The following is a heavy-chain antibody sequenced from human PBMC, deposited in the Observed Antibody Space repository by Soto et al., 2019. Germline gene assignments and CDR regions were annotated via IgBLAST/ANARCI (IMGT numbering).Heavy chain of an antibody. D-gene: IGHD3-10*01. J-gene: IGHJ4*02. CDR2: ISYDGSNK. V-gene: IGHV3-30-3*01. CDR1: GFTFSSYA. Sequence: PGGSLRLSCAASGFTFSSYAMHWVRQAPGKGLEWVAVISYDGSNKYYADSVKGRFTISRDNSKNTLYLQMNSLGAEDTAVYYCARDGLYYGSGSYYHDSWGQGTLVTVSS. CDR3: ARDGLYYGSGSYYHDS.